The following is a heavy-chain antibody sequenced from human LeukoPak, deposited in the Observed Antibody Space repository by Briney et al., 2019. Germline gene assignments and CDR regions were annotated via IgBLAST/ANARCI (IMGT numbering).Heavy chain of an antibody. CDR2: ISSSGSTI. CDR1: GFTFSDYY. Sequence: GGSLRLSCAASGFTFSDYYMSWIRHAPGKGLEWVSYISSSGSTIYYADSVKGRFTISRDNAKNSLYLQLNSLRAEDTAVYYCARDLTGYYFDYWGQGTLVTVSS. D-gene: IGHD3-9*01. CDR3: ARDLTGYYFDY. J-gene: IGHJ4*02. V-gene: IGHV3-11*01.